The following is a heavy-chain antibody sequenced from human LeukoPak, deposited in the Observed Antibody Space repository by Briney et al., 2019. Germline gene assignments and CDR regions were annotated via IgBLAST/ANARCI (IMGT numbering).Heavy chain of an antibody. V-gene: IGHV4-61*02. Sequence: SETLSLTCTVSGGSISSGSYYWSWIRQPAGKGLEWIGRIYTSGSTNYNPSLKSRVTISVDTSKNQFSLKLSSVTAADTAVYYCARGSADGGNYLGYFYYYYMDVWGKGTTVTVSS. D-gene: IGHD1-26*01. CDR2: IYTSGST. CDR3: ARGSADGGNYLGYFYYYYMDV. CDR1: GGSISSGSYY. J-gene: IGHJ6*03.